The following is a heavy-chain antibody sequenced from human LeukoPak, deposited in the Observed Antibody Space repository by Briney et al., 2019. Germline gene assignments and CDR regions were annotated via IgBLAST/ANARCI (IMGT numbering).Heavy chain of an antibody. J-gene: IGHJ4*02. V-gene: IGHV3-21*01. CDR1: GFTFSRYS. D-gene: IGHD5-18*01. Sequence: GGSRRLSCAASGFTFSRYSMNWVRQAPGKGLEWVSSISCSSSYIYYADSVKGRFTLPRDNAKNTLYLQMNSLRAEDTAVYYCARVVVNTDMGTYYFDYWGQGTLVTVSA. CDR2: ISCSSSYI. CDR3: ARVVVNTDMGTYYFDY.